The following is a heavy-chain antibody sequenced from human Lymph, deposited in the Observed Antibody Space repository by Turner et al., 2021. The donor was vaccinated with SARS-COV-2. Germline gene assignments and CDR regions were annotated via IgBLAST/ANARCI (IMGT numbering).Heavy chain of an antibody. D-gene: IGHD3-22*01. Sequence: EVQLLEPGGGLVQPGGSLRPSCAASGFTFSRYAMSWVRQAPGKGLEWVSAISGSGGDTYYADSVKGRFTISRDNSKNTLYLQMNSLRAEDTAVYYCAKGVRGAMIVVVIPYFDYWGQGTLVTVSS. V-gene: IGHV3-23*01. CDR1: GFTFSRYA. J-gene: IGHJ4*02. CDR2: ISGSGGDT. CDR3: AKGVRGAMIVVVIPYFDY.